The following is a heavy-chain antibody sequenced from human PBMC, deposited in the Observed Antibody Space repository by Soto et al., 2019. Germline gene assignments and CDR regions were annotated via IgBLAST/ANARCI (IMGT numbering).Heavy chain of an antibody. V-gene: IGHV3-33*01. J-gene: IGHJ6*02. CDR1: GFTFSSYG. CDR3: ARERLTGDWEISYYGMDV. Sequence: QVQLVESGGGVVQPGRSLRLSCAASGFTFSSYGMHWVRQAPGKGLEWVAVIWYDGSNKYYADSVKGRFTISRDNSKNTLYLHVNSLRAEDTAVYFCARERLTGDWEISYYGMDVWGQGTTVTVSS. D-gene: IGHD7-27*01. CDR2: IWYDGSNK.